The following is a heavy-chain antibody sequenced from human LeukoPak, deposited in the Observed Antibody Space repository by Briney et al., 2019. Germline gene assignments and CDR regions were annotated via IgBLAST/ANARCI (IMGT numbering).Heavy chain of an antibody. CDR2: IRSKVYIYAT. D-gene: IGHD3-10*01. J-gene: IGHJ4*02. CDR1: GFTFSASA. CDR3: TRGDVTHFDY. V-gene: IGHV3-73*01. Sequence: GGSLRLSWAASGFTFSASAVHWVRQASGKGREWVGRIRSKVYIYATRYGASVKGRFTISRDDSKKTAYLQMNSLKTEDTAVYYCTRGDVTHFDYWGQGTLVTVSS.